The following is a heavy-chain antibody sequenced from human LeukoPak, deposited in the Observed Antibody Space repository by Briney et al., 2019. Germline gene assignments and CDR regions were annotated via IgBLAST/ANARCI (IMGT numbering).Heavy chain of an antibody. D-gene: IGHD3-10*01. V-gene: IGHV4-34*01. CDR2: INHSGST. J-gene: IGHJ4*02. CDR1: GGSFSGYY. CDR3: VTMVRGTSVY. Sequence: SETLSLTCAVYGGSFSGYYWSWIRQPPGKGLEWIGEINHSGSTNYNPSLKSRVTISVDTSKNQFSLKLSSVTAADTAVYYCVTMVRGTSVYWGQGTLVTVSS.